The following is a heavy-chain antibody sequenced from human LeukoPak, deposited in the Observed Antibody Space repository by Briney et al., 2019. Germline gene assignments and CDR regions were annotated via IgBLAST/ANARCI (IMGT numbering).Heavy chain of an antibody. D-gene: IGHD3-3*01. CDR1: GFTFSSYG. V-gene: IGHV3-30*02. J-gene: IGHJ4*02. CDR2: IRYDGSNK. CDR3: AKDHDDFPGSGY. Sequence: PGGSMRLSCAASGFTFSSYGMHWVRQAPGKWLEWVAFIRYDGSNKYYADSVKGRFTISRDNSKNTLYLQMNSLRAEDTAVYYCAKDHDDFPGSGYWGQGTLVTVSS.